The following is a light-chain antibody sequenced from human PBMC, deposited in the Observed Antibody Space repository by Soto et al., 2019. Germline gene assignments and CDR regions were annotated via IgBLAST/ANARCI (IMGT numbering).Light chain of an antibody. CDR3: QQYNSYSWT. CDR2: DAS. J-gene: IGKJ1*01. CDR1: QSISSW. V-gene: IGKV1-5*01. Sequence: DIQMTHSASALSASVGDRVTITCRASQSISSWLAWYQQKPGKAPKLLIYDASSLESGGPSRFSGSGSGTEFTLTISSLQPDDFATYYCQQYNSYSWTFGQGTKVDIK.